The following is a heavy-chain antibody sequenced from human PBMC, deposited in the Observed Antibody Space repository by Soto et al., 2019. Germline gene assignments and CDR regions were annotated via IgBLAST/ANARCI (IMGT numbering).Heavy chain of an antibody. CDR2: ISRTGTII. J-gene: IGHJ6*02. Sequence: GSLRLSCAASGFTFSSYEINWVRQAPGKGLEWVSHISRTGTIIYYADSVKGRFTTSRDNAENSLYLQMNSLRAEDTALYYCARVNRGYRETTRNMDVWGQGTTVTVSS. CDR3: ARVNRGYRETTRNMDV. V-gene: IGHV3-48*03. CDR1: GFTFSSYE. D-gene: IGHD3-22*01.